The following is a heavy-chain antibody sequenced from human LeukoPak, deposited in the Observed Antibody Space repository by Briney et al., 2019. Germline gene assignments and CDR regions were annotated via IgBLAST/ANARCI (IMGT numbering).Heavy chain of an antibody. CDR2: IYPGDSDT. CDR3: ARHKEGYCSSTSCYNFNH. Sequence: GESLKISCKGSGYSFTTYWIAWVRQMPGKGLEWMGIIYPGDSDTRYSPSFEGQVTISADKSISTAYLQWSSLKASDTAMYYCARHKEGYCSSTSCYNFNHWGQGTLVTVSP. V-gene: IGHV5-51*01. CDR1: GYSFTTYW. D-gene: IGHD2-2*02. J-gene: IGHJ4*02.